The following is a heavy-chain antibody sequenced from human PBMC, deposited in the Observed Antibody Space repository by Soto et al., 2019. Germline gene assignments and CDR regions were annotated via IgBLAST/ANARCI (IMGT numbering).Heavy chain of an antibody. V-gene: IGHV3-20*04. J-gene: IGHJ6*03. CDR2: INWNGGST. Sequence: GGSLRLSCAASGFTFGDYGMSWVRQAPGKGLEWVSGINWNGGSTVYADSVKGRFTISRDNAKNSLYLQMNRLRAEDTALYYCARDGVVVVPAAHGAYYYYYMDVWGKGTTVTVSS. CDR1: GFTFGDYG. D-gene: IGHD2-2*01. CDR3: ARDGVVVVPAAHGAYYYYYMDV.